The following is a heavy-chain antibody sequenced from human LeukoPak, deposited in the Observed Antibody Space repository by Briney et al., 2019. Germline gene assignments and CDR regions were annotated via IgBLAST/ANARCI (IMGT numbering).Heavy chain of an antibody. CDR1: GGSISSGGYY. CDR3: ARSSIAARPRFDY. D-gene: IGHD6-6*01. Sequence: PSQTLSLTCTVSGGSISSGGYYWSWIRQHPGKGLEWIGYIYYSGSTYYNPSLKSRVTISVDTSKNQFSLKLSSVTAADTAVYYCARSSIAARPRFDYWGQGTLVTVSS. CDR2: IYYSGST. V-gene: IGHV4-31*03. J-gene: IGHJ4*02.